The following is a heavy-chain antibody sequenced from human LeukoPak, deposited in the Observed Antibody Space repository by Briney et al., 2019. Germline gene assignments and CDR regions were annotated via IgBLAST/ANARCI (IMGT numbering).Heavy chain of an antibody. V-gene: IGHV4-59*01. D-gene: IGHD3-9*01. J-gene: IGHJ4*02. CDR2: IYYSGST. CDR1: GGSISSYY. Sequence: SETLSLTCTVSGGSISSYYWSWIRQPPGKGLEWIGYIYYSGSTNHTPSLNSRVTISVDTSKNQLSLQLSSVPAADTAVYYCARGGPVDGRYFDWLLPRRCDYFDSSGQGTLVTVSS. CDR3: ARGGPVDGRYFDWLLPRRCDYFDS.